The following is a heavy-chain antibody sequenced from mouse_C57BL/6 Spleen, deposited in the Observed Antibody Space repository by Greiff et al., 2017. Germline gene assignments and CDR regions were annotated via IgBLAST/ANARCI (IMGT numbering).Heavy chain of an antibody. D-gene: IGHD1-1*01. CDR1: GFTFSSYA. CDR2: ISDGGSYT. J-gene: IGHJ3*01. CDR3: ARYLGYGTPFAY. V-gene: IGHV5-4*03. Sequence: EVMLVESGGGLVKPGGSLKLSCAASGFTFSSYAMSWVRQTPEKRLEWVATISDGGSYTYYPDNVKGRFTISRDNAKNNLYLQMSHLKSEDTAMYYCARYLGYGTPFAYWGQGTLVTVSA.